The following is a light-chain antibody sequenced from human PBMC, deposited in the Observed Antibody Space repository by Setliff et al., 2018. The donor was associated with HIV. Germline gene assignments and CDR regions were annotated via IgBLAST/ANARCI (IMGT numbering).Light chain of an antibody. V-gene: IGLV2-23*02. Sequence: QSALTQPASVSVSPGQSITISCSGTSSDVGNYNLVSWYQQPPGKAPKLMVYEVTKRPSGVSNRFSGSKSGNTASLTISGLQAEDESDYYCCSYAGSSTYVFGSGTKSPS. J-gene: IGLJ1*01. CDR3: CSYAGSSTYV. CDR1: SSDVGNYNL. CDR2: EVT.